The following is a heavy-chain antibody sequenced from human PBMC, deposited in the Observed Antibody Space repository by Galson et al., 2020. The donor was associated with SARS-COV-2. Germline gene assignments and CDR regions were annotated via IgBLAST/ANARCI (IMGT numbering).Heavy chain of an antibody. D-gene: IGHD6-13*01. CDR2: IYSGGTI. CDR3: ARMYSSSWYRA. Sequence: GESLKISCAASGFTVTSNYMSWVSQAPGKGLEWVSVIYSGGTIYYADSVKGRFTVSRDNSKNTLYLQMNSLRAEDTAVYYCARMYSSSWYRAWGQGTLVTVSS. J-gene: IGHJ5*02. CDR1: GFTVTSNY. V-gene: IGHV3-66*02.